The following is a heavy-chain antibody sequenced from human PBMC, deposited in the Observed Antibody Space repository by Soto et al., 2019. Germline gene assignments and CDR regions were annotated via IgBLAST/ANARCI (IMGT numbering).Heavy chain of an antibody. V-gene: IGHV1-69*01. J-gene: IGHJ4*02. CDR1: EGTFNSYA. D-gene: IGHD6-13*01. CDR2: IIPYYNTL. CDR3: ASGASRWYPYFFDS. Sequence: QAQVVQSGAEVRKPGSSVKLSCKASEGTFNSYAIVWVRQAPGQGLEWMGGIIPYYNTLNYAQKFQDRVTLTADDSTNTVYMELSSLRSDDTAVYFCASGASRWYPYFFDSWAQGTLVTVSS.